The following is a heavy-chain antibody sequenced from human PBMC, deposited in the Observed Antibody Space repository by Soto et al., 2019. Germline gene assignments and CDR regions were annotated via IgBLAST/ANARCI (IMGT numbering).Heavy chain of an antibody. CDR3: ARGGGTLDY. Sequence: EASVKVSCKASGYTFISYAMYWVRQAPGQGLEWMGIISPRDGSTTYALSFQGRVTMTRDTSTRTVYMELSNLRSEDTAVYFCARGGGTLDYWGQGTLVTVSS. J-gene: IGHJ4*02. V-gene: IGHV1-46*01. CDR1: GYTFISYA. CDR2: ISPRDGST.